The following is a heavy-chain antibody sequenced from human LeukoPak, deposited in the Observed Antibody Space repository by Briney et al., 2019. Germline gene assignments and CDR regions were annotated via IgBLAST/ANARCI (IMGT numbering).Heavy chain of an antibody. CDR3: ARETLIDYAFDY. Sequence: GGPLRLSCTASGFSFGDHAMSWVRQAPGKGLEWVGFIRSNRNGGTPEYAASVKGRFRISRDDSRSIAYLQMNSLKIEDTAVYYCARETLIDYAFDYWGQGILVTVSS. D-gene: IGHD3-22*01. CDR2: IRSNRNGGTP. J-gene: IGHJ4*02. CDR1: GFSFGDHA. V-gene: IGHV3-49*04.